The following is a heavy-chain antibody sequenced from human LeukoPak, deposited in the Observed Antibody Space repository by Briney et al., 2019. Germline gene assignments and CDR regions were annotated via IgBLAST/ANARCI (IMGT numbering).Heavy chain of an antibody. CDR2: IYYSGST. V-gene: IGHV4-59*01. J-gene: IGHJ4*02. Sequence: PSETLSLTCTVSGGSLTSYYWSWIRQPPGKGLEWIGYIYYSGSTNYNPSLKSRVTISVDTSKNQFSLKLSSVTAAETAMYYCTRAPSRSWGSTFDYWGQGTLVTVSS. CDR1: GGSLTSYY. D-gene: IGHD3-16*01. CDR3: TRAPSRSWGSTFDY.